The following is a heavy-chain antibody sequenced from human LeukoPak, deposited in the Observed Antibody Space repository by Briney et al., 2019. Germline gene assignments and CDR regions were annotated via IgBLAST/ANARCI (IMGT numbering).Heavy chain of an antibody. V-gene: IGHV3-30*04. CDR3: ATDYGDYEPIDY. D-gene: IGHD4-17*01. CDR1: GVTPSNYA. J-gene: IGHJ4*02. CDR2: ISFDGTNK. Sequence: GGSLRLSCTASGVTPSNYAMHWVRRPPGGGLGWVAVISFDGTNKYYGDSVEGRFSVSRDNSKNTVYLQMNSLRPDDTAMYYCATDYGDYEPIDYWGQGTLVTVSS.